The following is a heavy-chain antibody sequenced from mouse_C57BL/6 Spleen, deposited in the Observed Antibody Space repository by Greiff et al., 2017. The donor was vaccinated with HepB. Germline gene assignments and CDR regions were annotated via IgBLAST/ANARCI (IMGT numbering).Heavy chain of an antibody. D-gene: IGHD2-1*01. CDR3: THRGGNYVGWYFDV. Sequence: QVQLQQSGAELVRPGASVTLSCKASGYTFTDYEMHWVKQTPVHGLEWIGAIDPETGGTAYNQKFKGKAILTADKSSSTAYMELRSLTSEDSAVYYCTHRGGNYVGWYFDVWGTGTTVTVSS. J-gene: IGHJ1*03. CDR1: GYTFTDYE. V-gene: IGHV1-15*01. CDR2: IDPETGGT.